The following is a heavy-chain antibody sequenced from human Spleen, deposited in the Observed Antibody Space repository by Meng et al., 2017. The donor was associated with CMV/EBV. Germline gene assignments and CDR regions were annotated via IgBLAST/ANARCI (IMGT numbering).Heavy chain of an antibody. CDR1: GGSISSSDYY. CDR3: ARHSLHSGYCSSTTCYRRGWFDP. V-gene: IGHV4-39*01. Sequence: GSLRLSCTVSGGSISSSDYYWGWIRQPPGKGLEWIGSIYYSGSTYYDPSFKSRVTISVDTSKNQFSLKLRSVTAADTAVYYCARHSLHSGYCSSTTCYRRGWFDPWGQGILVTVSS. D-gene: IGHD2-2*02. J-gene: IGHJ5*02. CDR2: IYYSGST.